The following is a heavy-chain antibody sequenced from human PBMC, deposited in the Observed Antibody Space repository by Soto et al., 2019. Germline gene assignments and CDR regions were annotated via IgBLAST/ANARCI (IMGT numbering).Heavy chain of an antibody. CDR1: GGSFSGYY. D-gene: IGHD2-2*01. Sequence: QVQLQQWGAGLLKPSETLSLTCAVYGGSFSGYYWSWIRQPPGKGLEWIGEINHSGSTNYNQSLKSRVTISVDTSKNQFSLKLSSVTAADTAVYYCARWVVVPAAKKGYYYYYMDVWGKGTTVTVSS. CDR3: ARWVVVPAAKKGYYYYYMDV. V-gene: IGHV4-34*01. CDR2: INHSGST. J-gene: IGHJ6*03.